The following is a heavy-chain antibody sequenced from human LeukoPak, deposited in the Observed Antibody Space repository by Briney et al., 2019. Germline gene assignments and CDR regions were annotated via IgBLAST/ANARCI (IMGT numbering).Heavy chain of an antibody. CDR3: ARGGMVRGSPIPPYAFDI. V-gene: IGHV1-2*02. CDR1: GYTFTGYY. Sequence: ASVKVSCKASGYTFTGYYMHWVRQAPGQGLEWMGWINPNSGGTNYAQKFQGRVTMTRDTSISTAYMELSRLRSDDTAVYYCARGGMVRGSPIPPYAFDIWGQGTMVTVSS. D-gene: IGHD3-10*01. J-gene: IGHJ3*02. CDR2: INPNSGGT.